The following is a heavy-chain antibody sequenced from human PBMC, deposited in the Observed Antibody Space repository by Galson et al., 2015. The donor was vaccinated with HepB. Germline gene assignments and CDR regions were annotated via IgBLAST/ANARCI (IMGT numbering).Heavy chain of an antibody. V-gene: IGHV3-15*07. CDR3: TTDPTPYCFDGVCYMGCCNY. Sequence: SLRLSCAASGFTFINAWMNWVRQAPGKGLEWVGRIKSKPDGETTDYAAPVKGRFTISRDDSKNTLYLQMNSLKTEDTAVYYCTTDPTPYCFDGVCYMGCCNYWGQGTLVTVSS. CDR2: IKSKPDGETT. J-gene: IGHJ4*02. CDR1: GFTFINAW. D-gene: IGHD2-8*01.